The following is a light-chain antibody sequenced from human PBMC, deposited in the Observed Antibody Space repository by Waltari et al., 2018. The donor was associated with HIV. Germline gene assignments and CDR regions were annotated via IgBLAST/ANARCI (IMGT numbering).Light chain of an antibody. CDR2: WAS. J-gene: IGKJ1*01. V-gene: IGKV4-1*01. CDR1: QSVLYSSNNKNY. CDR3: QQYYSTPRT. Sequence: IVMTQSPDSLAVSLGERATINCKSSQSVLYSSNNKNYLAWYQQKPGQPPKLLIYWASTRESGVPYRFSGSGSVTDFTLTISSLQAEDVALYYCQQYYSTPRTFGQGTKVEVK.